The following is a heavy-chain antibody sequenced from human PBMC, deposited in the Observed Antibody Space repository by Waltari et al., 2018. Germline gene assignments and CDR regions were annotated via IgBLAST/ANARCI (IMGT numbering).Heavy chain of an antibody. Sequence: QVQLVQSGAEVKKPGASVKVSCKASGYTFTGYYMHWVRQAPGQGLEWMGRINPNSGGTNYAQKFQGRVTMTRDTSISTAYMELSRLRSDDTAVYYCASTYLDSSGYYYFDYWGQGTLVTVSS. CDR3: ASTYLDSSGYYYFDY. CDR2: INPNSGGT. J-gene: IGHJ4*02. CDR1: GYTFTGYY. D-gene: IGHD3-22*01. V-gene: IGHV1-2*06.